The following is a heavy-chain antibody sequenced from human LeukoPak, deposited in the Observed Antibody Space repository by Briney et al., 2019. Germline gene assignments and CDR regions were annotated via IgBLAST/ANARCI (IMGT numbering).Heavy chain of an antibody. CDR2: IYTSGST. J-gene: IGHJ6*02. CDR3: ARDPGIMITFGGVNYGMDV. Sequence: SETLSLTCTVSGGSISSYYWSWIRQPAGKGLEWIGRIYTSGSTNYNPSLKSRVTISVDTSKNQFSLKLSSVTAADTAVYYCARDPGIMITFGGVNYGMDVWGQGTTVTVSS. CDR1: GGSISSYY. V-gene: IGHV4-4*07. D-gene: IGHD3-16*01.